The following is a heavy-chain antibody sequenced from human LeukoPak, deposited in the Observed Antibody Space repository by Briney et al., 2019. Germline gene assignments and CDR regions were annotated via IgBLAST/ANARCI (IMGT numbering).Heavy chain of an antibody. Sequence: SETLSLTCTASGGTISDYYWSWIRQPPGKGLEWIGDIYYGGSTNYNPSLKSRVTISVDMSKNQFSPNLSSVTAADTAVYYCARQSTAPTNFPHWGQGTLVTVSS. J-gene: IGHJ1*01. CDR2: IYYGGST. CDR3: ARQSTAPTNFPH. V-gene: IGHV4-59*08. CDR1: GGTISDYY.